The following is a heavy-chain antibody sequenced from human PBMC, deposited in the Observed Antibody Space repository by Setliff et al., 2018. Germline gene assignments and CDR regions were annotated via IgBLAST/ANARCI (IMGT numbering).Heavy chain of an antibody. CDR2: TSYDGINK. J-gene: IGHJ6*03. V-gene: IGHV3-30*07. CDR1: GFTFSSYP. D-gene: IGHD2-15*01. Sequence: PGGSLRLSCAASGFTFSSYPMHWVRQAPGKGLEWVAVTSYDGINKYYVDSVKGRFTISRDNAKNSVYLQMNSLRAEDTAVYFCAKESGAHYFYYYYMDVWGKGTTVTVSS. CDR3: AKESGAHYFYYYYMDV.